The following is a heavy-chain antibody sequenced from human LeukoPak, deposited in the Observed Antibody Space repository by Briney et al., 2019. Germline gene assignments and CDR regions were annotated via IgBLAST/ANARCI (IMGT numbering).Heavy chain of an antibody. CDR1: GFTFRNYG. D-gene: IGHD2-15*01. J-gene: IGHJ4*02. CDR3: ARVITVVSARMAFDY. Sequence: GGSLRLSXIASGFTFRNYGMHWVRQAPGKGLEWVTSVRYDGSIHNYVDSVKGRFTISRENSKNTLFLQMDSLRTEDTAVYYCARVITVVSARMAFDYWGQGTLVAVSS. V-gene: IGHV3-30*02. CDR2: VRYDGSIH.